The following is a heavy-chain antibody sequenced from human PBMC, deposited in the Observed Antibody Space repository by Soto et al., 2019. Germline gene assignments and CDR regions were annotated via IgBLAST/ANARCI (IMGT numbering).Heavy chain of an antibody. CDR3: ARGTSLTGLLQSDAPDKFYFDY. D-gene: IGHD3-9*01. CDR2: VNHSVTT. Sequence: SETLSLTCAVYGGSFSDHFWTWIRQAPGKDLEWIGEVNHSVTTNYKPSLKSRGTVSADTSKNQFSLKLRSVTAADTAIYYCARGTSLTGLLQSDAPDKFYFDYWSQGTPVTVSS. V-gene: IGHV4-34*01. CDR1: GGSFSDHF. J-gene: IGHJ4*01.